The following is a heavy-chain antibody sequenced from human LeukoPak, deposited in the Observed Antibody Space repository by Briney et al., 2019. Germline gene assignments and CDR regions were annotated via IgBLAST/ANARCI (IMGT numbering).Heavy chain of an antibody. J-gene: IGHJ4*02. CDR2: IYHSGST. CDR1: GYSISSGYY. D-gene: IGHD3-9*01. V-gene: IGHV4-38-2*02. CDR3: ARQPLYDILTGYYL. Sequence: SETLSLTCTVSGYSISSGYYWGWIRQPPGKGLEWIGSIYHSGSTYYNPSLKSRVTISVDTSKNQFSLKLSSVTAADTAVYYCARQPLYDILTGYYLWGQGTLVTVSS.